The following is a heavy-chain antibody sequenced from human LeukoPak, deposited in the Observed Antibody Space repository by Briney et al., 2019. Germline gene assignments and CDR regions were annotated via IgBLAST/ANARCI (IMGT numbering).Heavy chain of an antibody. CDR2: IYHSGST. Sequence: PSEILSLTCAVSGYSISSGYYWGGIRPPPGEGLEGIGSIYHSGSTYYNPSLKSRVTISVDTSKNQFSLKLSSVTAADTAVYYCARARDYGSGTWYFDYWGQGTLVTVSS. CDR1: GYSISSGYY. V-gene: IGHV4-38-2*01. D-gene: IGHD3-10*01. CDR3: ARARDYGSGTWYFDY. J-gene: IGHJ4*02.